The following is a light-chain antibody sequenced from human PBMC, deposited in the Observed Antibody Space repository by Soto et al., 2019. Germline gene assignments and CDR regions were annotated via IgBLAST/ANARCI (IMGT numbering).Light chain of an antibody. Sequence: DIQLTQSPSFLSASVGDRVTITCRASQGISSYLAWYQQEPGKAPKLLIYAASNLQSGVPSRFSGSGSGTEFTLTISSLQPEDSATYYCQQLNSYPLTFGGGTKVEIK. V-gene: IGKV1-9*01. CDR3: QQLNSYPLT. J-gene: IGKJ4*01. CDR2: AAS. CDR1: QGISSY.